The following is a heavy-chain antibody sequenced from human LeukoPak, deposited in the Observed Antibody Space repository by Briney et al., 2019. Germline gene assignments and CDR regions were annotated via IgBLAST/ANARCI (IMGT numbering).Heavy chain of an antibody. Sequence: PSETLSLTCTVSGGSISSYYWSWIRQPPGKGLEWIGYIYYSGSTNYNPSLKSRVTISVDTSKNQFSLKLSSATAADTAVYYCARGAPLRSAFDIWGQGTMVTVSS. CDR1: GGSISSYY. CDR3: ARGAPLRSAFDI. D-gene: IGHD3-16*01. V-gene: IGHV4-59*01. CDR2: IYYSGST. J-gene: IGHJ3*02.